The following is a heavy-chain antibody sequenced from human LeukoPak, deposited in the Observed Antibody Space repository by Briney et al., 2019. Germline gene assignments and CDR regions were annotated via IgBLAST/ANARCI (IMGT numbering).Heavy chain of an antibody. D-gene: IGHD6-6*01. J-gene: IGHJ4*02. Sequence: SETLSLTCAVYGGSFSGYYWSWIRQPPGKGLEWIGEINHSGSTNYNPSLKSRVTTSVDTSKNQFSLKLSSVTAADTAVYYCAMIAARGDYWGQGTLVTVSS. CDR3: AMIAARGDY. V-gene: IGHV4-34*01. CDR2: INHSGST. CDR1: GGSFSGYY.